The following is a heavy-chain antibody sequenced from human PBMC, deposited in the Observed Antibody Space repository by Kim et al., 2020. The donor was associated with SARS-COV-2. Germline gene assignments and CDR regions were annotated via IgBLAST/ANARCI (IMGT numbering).Heavy chain of an antibody. V-gene: IGHV3-21*01. J-gene: IGHJ4*02. D-gene: IGHD3-10*01. Sequence: VKGRFTISRDNAKNSLYLQMNSLRAEDTAVYYCARDTYYYGSGSYGTFDYWGQGTLVTVSS. CDR3: ARDTYYYGSGSYGTFDY.